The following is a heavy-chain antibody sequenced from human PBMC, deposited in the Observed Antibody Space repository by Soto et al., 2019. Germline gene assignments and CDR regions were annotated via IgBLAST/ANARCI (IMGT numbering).Heavy chain of an antibody. CDR3: AKGPVGPDWYFDR. J-gene: IGHJ2*01. Sequence: DVQLLESGGGLVQPGGSLRLSCAASGFTFRSYAMSWVRQAPGKGLEWVSGISGSGISTHYADSVKGRFTVSRDNSKNTLYRQMNSLRAEDTAVYSCAKGPVGPDWYFDRWGRGTLVTVSS. CDR1: GFTFRSYA. CDR2: ISGSGIST. V-gene: IGHV3-23*01.